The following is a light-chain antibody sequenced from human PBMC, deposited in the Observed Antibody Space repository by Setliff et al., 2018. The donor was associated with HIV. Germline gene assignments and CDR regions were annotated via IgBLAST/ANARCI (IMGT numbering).Light chain of an antibody. CDR3: SSHAVSNTLP. CDR1: SSDVGGYSY. J-gene: IGLJ1*01. Sequence: QSALTQPASVSGSLGQSITISCTGTSSDVGGYSYVSWYQQHPGKAPKLIIYEVRNRPSGVSNRFSASKSGNTASLTISGLQAEDEADYYCSSHAVSNTLPFGTGTKVTVL. CDR2: EVR. V-gene: IGLV2-14*03.